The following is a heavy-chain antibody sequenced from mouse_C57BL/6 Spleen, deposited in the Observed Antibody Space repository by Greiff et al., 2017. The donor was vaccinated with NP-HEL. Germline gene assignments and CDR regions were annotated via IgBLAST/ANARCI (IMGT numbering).Heavy chain of an antibody. J-gene: IGHJ4*01. D-gene: IGHD3-2*02. V-gene: IGHV1-55*01. CDR2: IYPGRGST. CDR3: ARDSSGSYAMEC. Sequence: QVQLQQPGAELVKPGASVKMSCKASGYTFTSYWITWVKQRPGQGLEWIGDIYPGRGSTNYNEKFKSKVTLTVDTSTSPAYMQLRSLTSEDSAVYYCARDSSGSYAMECWGQVSSVTVSS. CDR1: GYTFTSYW.